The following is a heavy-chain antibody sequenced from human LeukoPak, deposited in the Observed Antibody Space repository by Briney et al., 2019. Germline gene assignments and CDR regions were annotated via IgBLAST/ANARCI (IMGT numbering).Heavy chain of an antibody. CDR2: ISGDGGST. J-gene: IGHJ4*02. V-gene: IGHV3-43*02. Sequence: GGSLRLSCAASGFTFDDYAMHWVRQAPGKGLEWVSLISGDGGSTYYADSVKGRFTISRDNSKNSLYLQMNSLRTEDTALYYCARMWPYYYDSSGYFDYWGQGTLVTVSS. D-gene: IGHD3-22*01. CDR3: ARMWPYYYDSSGYFDY. CDR1: GFTFDDYA.